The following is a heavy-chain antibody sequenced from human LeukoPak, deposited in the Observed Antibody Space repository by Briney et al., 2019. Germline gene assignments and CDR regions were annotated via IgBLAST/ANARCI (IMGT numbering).Heavy chain of an antibody. V-gene: IGHV3-21*01. J-gene: IGHJ6*03. CDR2: ISSSSSYI. CDR1: GFTFSSYS. D-gene: IGHD6-19*01. CDR3: ARGQGTALGRDSSGWYDLYYYYYYYMDV. Sequence: GGSLRLSCAASGFTFSSYSMNWVRQAPGKGLEWVSSISSSSSYIYYADSVKGRFTISRDNAKNSLYLQMNSLRAEDTAVYYCARGQGTALGRDSSGWYDLYYYYYYYMDVWGKGTTVTISS.